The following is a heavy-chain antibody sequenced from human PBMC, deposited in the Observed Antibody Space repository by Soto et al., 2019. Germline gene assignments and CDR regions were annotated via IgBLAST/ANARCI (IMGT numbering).Heavy chain of an antibody. CDR1: GGSISSSSYY. Sequence: QLQLQESGPGLVKPSETLSLTCTVSGGSISSSSYYWGWIRQPPGKGLEWIGSIYYSGSTYYNPSLKSRVTISVDTSKNQFSLKLSSVTAADTAVYYCARSQGGVIWFGELIAGADFDYWGQGTLVTVSS. J-gene: IGHJ4*02. CDR3: ARSQGGVIWFGELIAGADFDY. V-gene: IGHV4-39*01. CDR2: IYYSGST. D-gene: IGHD3-10*01.